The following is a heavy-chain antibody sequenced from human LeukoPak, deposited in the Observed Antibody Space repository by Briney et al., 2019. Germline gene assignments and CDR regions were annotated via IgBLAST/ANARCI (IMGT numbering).Heavy chain of an antibody. CDR2: INHSGST. D-gene: IGHD3-10*01. Sequence: SETLSLTCAVYGGSFRGYYWSWIRQPPGKGLEWIGEINHSGSTNYNPSLKSRVTISVDTSKNQFSLKLSSVTAADTAVYYCARTRGTMVRGVPPQSSGWFDPWGQGTLVTVSS. V-gene: IGHV4-34*01. CDR3: ARTRGTMVRGVPPQSSGWFDP. J-gene: IGHJ5*02. CDR1: GGSFRGYY.